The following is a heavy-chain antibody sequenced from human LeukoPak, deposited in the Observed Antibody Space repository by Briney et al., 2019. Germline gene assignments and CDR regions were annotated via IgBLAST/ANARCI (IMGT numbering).Heavy chain of an antibody. CDR2: IWHDGSKK. CDR1: GFSFSTYG. Sequence: GGSPRLSCAASGFSFSTYGMHWVRQAPGKGLEWLALIWHDGSKKYYADSVKGRFTISRDNSKNTLYLQLNDLRAEDTGFYYFAGDTPPGGDYYFEYWGQGTLVTVSS. V-gene: IGHV3-33*01. J-gene: IGHJ4*02. D-gene: IGHD3-16*01. CDR3: AGDTPPGGDYYFEY.